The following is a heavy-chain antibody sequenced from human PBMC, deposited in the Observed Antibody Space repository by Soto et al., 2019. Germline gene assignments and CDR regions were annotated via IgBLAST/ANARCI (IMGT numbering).Heavy chain of an antibody. D-gene: IGHD6-13*01. CDR2: ISSSGSTI. Sequence: GGSLRLSCAAAGFTFSDYYVSWIRQAPGKGLEWVSYISSSGSTIYYADSGKGRFTISRDNAKNTLYLQMNSLRAEDTAVYYCARDYPGIAAAGTGGYYYYGMDVWGQGTTVTVSS. CDR1: GFTFSDYY. V-gene: IGHV3-11*01. J-gene: IGHJ6*02. CDR3: ARDYPGIAAAGTGGYYYYGMDV.